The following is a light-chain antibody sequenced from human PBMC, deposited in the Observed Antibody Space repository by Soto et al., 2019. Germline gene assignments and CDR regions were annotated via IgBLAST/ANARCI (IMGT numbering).Light chain of an antibody. CDR3: SSYTASTPYV. Sequence: QSALTQPASLSGSPGQSITISCTGTSSDVGGYNYVSWYQHYPGKAPKLLIYEVTNRPSGVSNRFSGSKSGNTASLTISGLQAEDAADYYCSSYTASTPYVFGTGTNVTVL. V-gene: IGLV2-14*01. CDR1: SSDVGGYNY. J-gene: IGLJ1*01. CDR2: EVT.